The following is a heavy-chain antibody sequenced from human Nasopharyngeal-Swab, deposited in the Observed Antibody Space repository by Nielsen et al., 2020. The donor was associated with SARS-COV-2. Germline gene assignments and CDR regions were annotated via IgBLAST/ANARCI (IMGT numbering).Heavy chain of an antibody. Sequence: ASVKVSCKVSGYTLTDLSMHWVRQAPGKGLEWMGGFDPEDDETIYAQKFQGRVTMTEDTSTDTAYMELSSPRSEDTAVYYCATDLGVRSSGDNDYWGQGTLVTVSS. CDR2: FDPEDDET. CDR1: GYTLTDLS. CDR3: ATDLGVRSSGDNDY. V-gene: IGHV1-24*01. J-gene: IGHJ4*02. D-gene: IGHD1-26*01.